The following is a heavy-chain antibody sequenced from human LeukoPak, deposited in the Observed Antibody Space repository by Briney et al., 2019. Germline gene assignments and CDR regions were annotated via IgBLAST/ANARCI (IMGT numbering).Heavy chain of an antibody. CDR2: ISTYNGNT. J-gene: IGHJ6*02. Sequence: ASVKVSCTASDYTFTRYGFSWVRQAPGQGLEWMGWISTYNGNTNYAQKFRGRVTMTTDTSTSTAYMELRSLRSDDTAVYYCARDRGADSTGMDVWGQGTTVTVSS. V-gene: IGHV1-18*01. D-gene: IGHD2/OR15-2a*01. CDR1: DYTFTRYG. CDR3: ARDRGADSTGMDV.